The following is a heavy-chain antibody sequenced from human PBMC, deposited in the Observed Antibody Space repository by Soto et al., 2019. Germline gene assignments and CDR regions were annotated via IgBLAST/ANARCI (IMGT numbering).Heavy chain of an antibody. J-gene: IGHJ4*02. V-gene: IGHV4-34*01. CDR1: GGSFSGYY. CDR2: INHSGST. Sequence: SETLSLTCAVYGGSFSGYYWSWIRQPPGKGLEWIGEINHSGSTNYNPSLKSRVTISVDTSKNQFSLKLSSVTAADTAVYYCARGRSGYGTYYFDYWGQGTLVTVSS. D-gene: IGHD5-12*01. CDR3: ARGRSGYGTYYFDY.